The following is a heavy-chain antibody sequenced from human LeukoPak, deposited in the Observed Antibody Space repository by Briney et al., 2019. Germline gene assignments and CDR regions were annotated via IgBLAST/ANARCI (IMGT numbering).Heavy chain of an antibody. Sequence: PGGSLRLSCAASGFTFSSYNMNWVRQAPGKGLEWISYISSSSSTIYYADSVKGRFTISRDNAKNSLYLQMNSLRAEDTAVYYCARSTMIVPSDYWGQGTLVTVSS. CDR1: GFTFSSYN. V-gene: IGHV3-48*01. J-gene: IGHJ4*02. CDR3: ARSTMIVPSDY. CDR2: ISSSSSTI. D-gene: IGHD3-22*01.